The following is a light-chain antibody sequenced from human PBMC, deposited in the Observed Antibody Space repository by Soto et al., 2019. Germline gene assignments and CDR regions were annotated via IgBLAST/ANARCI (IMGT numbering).Light chain of an antibody. CDR3: QQYGSSALYT. Sequence: EIVLTQSPGTLSLSPGERATLSCRASQSVSSSYLAWYQQKPGQAPRLLIYGASGRATGIPDRFSGSGSGTDFTLTISRLEPEDSAVYYCQQYGSSALYTFGQGTKLEIK. J-gene: IGKJ2*01. CDR1: QSVSSSY. V-gene: IGKV3-20*01. CDR2: GAS.